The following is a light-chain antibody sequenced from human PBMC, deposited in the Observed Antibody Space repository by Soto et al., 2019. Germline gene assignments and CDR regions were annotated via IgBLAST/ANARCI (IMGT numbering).Light chain of an antibody. V-gene: IGLV2-14*03. CDR2: DVS. CDR1: SSDVGAYDY. Sequence: QSVLAQPTSVSGSPGQSITISCTGTSSDVGAYDYVSRYQHHPGKVPKLMIYDVSNRPSGVSNRFSGSKSGNTASLTISGLQADDEADYYCSSHTSRSTLVFGTGTKLTVL. CDR3: SSHTSRSTLV. J-gene: IGLJ1*01.